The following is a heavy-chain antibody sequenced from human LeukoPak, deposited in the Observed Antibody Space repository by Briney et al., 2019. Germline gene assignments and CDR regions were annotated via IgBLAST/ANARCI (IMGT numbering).Heavy chain of an antibody. CDR1: GYSFTSYW. CDR2: IYPGDSDT. V-gene: IGHV5-51*01. Sequence: GESLKISRKGSGYSFTSYWIGWVRQMPGKGLEWMGIIYPGDSDTKYSPSFQRQVTISPDKSISTAYLQWSSLKASDTAMYYCARQVLSHSSGWSPNFQYWGQRTRVTVSS. CDR3: ARQVLSHSSGWSPNFQY. J-gene: IGHJ4*02. D-gene: IGHD6-19*01.